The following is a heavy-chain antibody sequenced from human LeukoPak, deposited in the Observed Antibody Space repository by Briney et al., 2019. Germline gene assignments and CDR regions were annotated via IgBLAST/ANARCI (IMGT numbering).Heavy chain of an antibody. CDR3: ARAHYYYYYMDV. J-gene: IGHJ6*03. CDR1: GFTFDDYA. CDR2: ISWNSGSI. Sequence: GRSLRLSCAASGFTFDDYAMHWVRQAPGKGLEWVSGISWNSGSIGYADSVTGRFTISRDNAKNSLYLQMNSLRAEDTAVYYCARAHYYYYYMDVWGKGTTVTVSS. V-gene: IGHV3-9*01.